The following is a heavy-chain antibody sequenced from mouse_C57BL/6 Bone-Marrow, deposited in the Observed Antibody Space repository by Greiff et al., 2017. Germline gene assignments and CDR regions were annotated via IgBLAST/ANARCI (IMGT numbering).Heavy chain of an antibody. CDR3: TTEYYDSAWFAY. J-gene: IGHJ3*01. CDR1: GFNIKDDY. Sequence: EVQLQESGAELVRPGASVKLSCTASGFNIKDDYMHWVKQRPEQGLEWIGWIDPESGDTEYASKFQGKATITADTSSNTAYLQLSSLTSEDTAVYYCTTEYYDSAWFAYWGQGTLVTVSA. V-gene: IGHV14-4*01. D-gene: IGHD2-4*01. CDR2: IDPESGDT.